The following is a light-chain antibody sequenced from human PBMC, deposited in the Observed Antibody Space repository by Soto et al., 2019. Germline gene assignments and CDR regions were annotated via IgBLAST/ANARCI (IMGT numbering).Light chain of an antibody. J-gene: IGLJ1*01. CDR3: ISYTVSRSYV. CDR2: DVS. CDR1: SSDVGGYSY. Sequence: SALTQPRSVSGSPGHSVTISCTGTSSDVGGYSYVSWYQQHPGKAPKLLISDVSKRPSGVPDRFSGSKFGNTASLTISGLQAEDEADCYCISYTVSRSYVFGTGTKVTV. V-gene: IGLV2-11*01.